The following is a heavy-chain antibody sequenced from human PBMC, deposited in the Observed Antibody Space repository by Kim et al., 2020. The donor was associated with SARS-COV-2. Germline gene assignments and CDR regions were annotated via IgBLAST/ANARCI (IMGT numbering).Heavy chain of an antibody. Sequence: ANKVKDTYTNSKDNAKNSLYLQMNSLSAEDTAVYYCARDGLVTTVTTVDYWGQGTLVTVSS. D-gene: IGHD4-17*01. J-gene: IGHJ4*02. V-gene: IGHV3-21*01. CDR3: ARDGLVTTVTTVDY.